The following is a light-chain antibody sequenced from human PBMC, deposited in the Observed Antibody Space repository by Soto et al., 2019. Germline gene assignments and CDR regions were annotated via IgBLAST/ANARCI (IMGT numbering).Light chain of an antibody. CDR3: MQGIYWPPYT. Sequence: AVLTQSPLSLPVTVGQPASISCRSSLSLVFSDGITYLSWFHQRPGQSPRRLIYKVSNRDSGAPLRFXGSGSVTDFTLKISRVEAEDVGIYYCMQGIYWPPYTFGQGTKLDLK. J-gene: IGKJ2*01. CDR1: LSLVFSDGITY. CDR2: KVS. V-gene: IGKV2-30*01.